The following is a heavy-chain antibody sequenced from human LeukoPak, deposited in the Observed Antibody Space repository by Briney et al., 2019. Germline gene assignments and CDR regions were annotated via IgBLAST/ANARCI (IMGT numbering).Heavy chain of an antibody. CDR2: ISTDNGNT. CDR3: ARGYCGGDCYWGDYYYYMDV. D-gene: IGHD2-21*01. J-gene: IGHJ6*03. V-gene: IGHV1-18*01. CDR1: GYTFSSYG. Sequence: ASVKVSCKASGYTFSSYGISWVRQAPGQGLEWMGWISTDNGNTKYAQKLQGRVTMTIDTSTNTAYMELRSLRSDDAAVYYCARGYCGGDCYWGDYYYYMDVWGKGTTVTVSS.